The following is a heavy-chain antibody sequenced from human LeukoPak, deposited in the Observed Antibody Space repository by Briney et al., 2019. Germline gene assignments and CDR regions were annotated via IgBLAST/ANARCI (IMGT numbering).Heavy chain of an antibody. V-gene: IGHV5-51*01. CDR1: GYTFTNYW. CDR2: IYLGDSNI. CDR3: ARRPYCSSTICYGGDYFDY. Sequence: GASLKISCKGSGYTFTNYWIGWMRQMPGKGLEWMGIIYLGDSNIRYSPSFQGQVTISVDKSISTAYLQWSSLKASDTAMYYCARRPYCSSTICYGGDYFDYWGQGTLVTVSS. D-gene: IGHD2-2*01. J-gene: IGHJ4*02.